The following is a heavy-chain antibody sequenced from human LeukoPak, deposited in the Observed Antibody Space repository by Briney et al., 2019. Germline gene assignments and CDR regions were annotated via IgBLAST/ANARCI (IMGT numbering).Heavy chain of an antibody. J-gene: IGHJ4*02. CDR3: AKWEKQQPALPRFDY. CDR2: ISYDGSNK. D-gene: IGHD6-13*01. CDR1: GFTFSSYG. V-gene: IGHV3-30*18. Sequence: GGSLRLSCAASGFTFSSYGMHWVRQAPGKGLEWVAVISYDGSNKYYADSVKGRFTISRDNSKNTLYLQMNSLRAEDTAVYYCAKWEKQQPALPRFDYWGQGTLVTVSS.